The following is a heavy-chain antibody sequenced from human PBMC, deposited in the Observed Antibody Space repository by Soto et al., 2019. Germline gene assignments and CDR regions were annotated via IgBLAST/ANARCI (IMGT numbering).Heavy chain of an antibody. V-gene: IGHV4-31*03. CDR3: ARGSGKDIVVVPAAILGGDYYCYMDV. D-gene: IGHD2-2*01. J-gene: IGHJ6*03. Sequence: QVQLQESGPGLVKPSQTLSLTCTVSGGSISSGGYYWSWIRQHPGKGLEWIGYIYYSGSTYYNPALQGRVNTPVVTAKNQLSLELGYVTAADTAVYYCARGSGKDIVVVPAAILGGDYYCYMDVLGKGTTVTVSS. CDR1: GGSISSGGYY. CDR2: IYYSGST.